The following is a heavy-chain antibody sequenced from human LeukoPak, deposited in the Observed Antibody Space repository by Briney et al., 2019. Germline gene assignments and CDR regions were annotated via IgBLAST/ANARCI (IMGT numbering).Heavy chain of an antibody. J-gene: IGHJ5*02. D-gene: IGHD2-15*01. Sequence: ASVKVSCKASGYTFTSYGISWVRQATGQGLEWMGWMNPNSGNTVYAQKFQGRVTMTRDTSISTAYMELCSLRSEDTAMYYCARKNYCSGGSCYSRGWFDPWGQGTLVIVSS. CDR3: ARKNYCSGGSCYSRGWFDP. CDR1: GYTFTSYG. CDR2: MNPNSGNT. V-gene: IGHV1-8*02.